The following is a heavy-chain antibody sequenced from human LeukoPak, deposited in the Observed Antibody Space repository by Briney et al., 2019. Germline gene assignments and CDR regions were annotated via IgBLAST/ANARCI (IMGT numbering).Heavy chain of an antibody. D-gene: IGHD3/OR15-3a*01. J-gene: IGHJ4*02. Sequence: GGSLRLSCAASGFTFSASAMHWVRQASGKGLEWVGRIRSKASSYATAYAASVKGRFTISRDDSKNTAYLQMNSLKTEDTAVYYCTRMALSGTGSFDYWGQGTLVTVSS. V-gene: IGHV3-73*01. CDR2: IRSKASSYAT. CDR3: TRMALSGTGSFDY. CDR1: GFTFSASA.